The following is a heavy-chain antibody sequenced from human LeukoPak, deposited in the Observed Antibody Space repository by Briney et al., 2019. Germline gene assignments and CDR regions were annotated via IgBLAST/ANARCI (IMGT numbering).Heavy chain of an antibody. J-gene: IGHJ1*01. Sequence: PGGSLRLSCAASGFTFSSYAMSWVRQAPGKGLEWVSAISGSGGSTYYADSVKGRFTISKDNFKNTLYLQMNSLRAEDTAVYYCAKGYYYDSSGFQHWGQGTLVTVSS. V-gene: IGHV3-23*01. CDR1: GFTFSSYA. CDR2: ISGSGGST. CDR3: AKGYYYDSSGFQH. D-gene: IGHD3-22*01.